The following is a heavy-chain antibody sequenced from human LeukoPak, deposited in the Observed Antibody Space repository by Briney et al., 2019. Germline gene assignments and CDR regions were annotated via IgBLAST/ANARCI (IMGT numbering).Heavy chain of an antibody. CDR1: GYTFTSYD. J-gene: IGHJ4*02. CDR3: ARGSYYYDSSGYYY. D-gene: IGHD3-22*01. Sequence: SVKVSCKASGYTFTSYDINWVRQAPGQGLEWMGRIIPILGIANYAQKFQGRVTITADKSTSTAYMELSSLRSEDTAVYYCARGSYYYDSSGYYYWGQGTLVTVSS. CDR2: IIPILGIA. V-gene: IGHV1-69*04.